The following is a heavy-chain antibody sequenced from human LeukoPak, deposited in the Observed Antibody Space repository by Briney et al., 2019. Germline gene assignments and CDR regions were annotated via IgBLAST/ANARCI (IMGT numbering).Heavy chain of an antibody. J-gene: IGHJ3*02. V-gene: IGHV3-7*01. CDR3: ARGGKLSYYDSRGYYYVPLGAFDI. D-gene: IGHD3-22*01. CDR1: GFTFSSNC. Sequence: GGSLRLSCAASGFTFSSNCMSWVRQAQRKGLGWEATIKKDGSEKYYVDSVKGRFTISRDNAKNALYLQMNSLRAEDTAVYYCARGGKLSYYDSRGYYYVPLGAFDIWGQGTMVTVSS. CDR2: IKKDGSEK.